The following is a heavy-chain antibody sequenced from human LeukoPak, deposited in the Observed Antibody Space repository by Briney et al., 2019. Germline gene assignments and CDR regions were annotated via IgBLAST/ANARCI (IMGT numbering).Heavy chain of an antibody. V-gene: IGHV1-2*02. CDR3: ARGIAARPTPYYYYYYYMDV. J-gene: IGHJ6*03. CDR1: GYTFSSHG. D-gene: IGHD6-6*01. CDR2: INPNSGGT. Sequence: ASVKVSCKASGYTFSSHGISWVRQAPGQGLEWMGWINPNSGGTNYAQKFQGRVTMTRDTSISTAYMELSRLRSDDTAVYYCARGIAARPTPYYYYYYYMDVWGKGTTVTVSS.